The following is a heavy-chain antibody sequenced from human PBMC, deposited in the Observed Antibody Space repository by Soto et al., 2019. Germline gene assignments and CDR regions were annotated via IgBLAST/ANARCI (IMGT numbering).Heavy chain of an antibody. CDR1: GGTFSSYA. D-gene: IGHD4-17*01. CDR3: ARDQYKGGSTVTTSGAFDI. J-gene: IGHJ3*02. Sequence: SVKVSCKASGGTFSSYAISWVRQAPGQGLEWMGGIIPIFGTANYAQKFQGRVTITADKSTSTAYMELSSLRSEDTAVYYCARDQYKGGSTVTTSGAFDIWGQGTMVTVSS. CDR2: IIPIFGTA. V-gene: IGHV1-69*06.